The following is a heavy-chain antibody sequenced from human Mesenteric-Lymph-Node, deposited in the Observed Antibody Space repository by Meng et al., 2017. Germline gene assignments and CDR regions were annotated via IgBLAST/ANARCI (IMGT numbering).Heavy chain of an antibody. CDR1: EYTFKNYW. Sequence: GESLKISCAASEYTFKNYWMSWVRQAPGKGLEWVANIKQDGSEIHYLDSVRGRFSVSRDNAEKSLYLQMNSLRAEDTAVYYCARGVYYYGSGSYYRSPMDPFDYWGQGTLVTVSS. D-gene: IGHD3-10*01. CDR3: ARGVYYYGSGSYYRSPMDPFDY. V-gene: IGHV3-7*01. CDR2: IKQDGSEI. J-gene: IGHJ4*02.